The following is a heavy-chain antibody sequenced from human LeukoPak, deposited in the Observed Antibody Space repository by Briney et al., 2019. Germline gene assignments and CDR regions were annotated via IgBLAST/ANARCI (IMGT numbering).Heavy chain of an antibody. J-gene: IGHJ3*02. CDR3: AREGELGEAFDI. CDR1: GFTFSSYV. Sequence: GGSLRLSCAASGFTFSSYVMNWVRQAPGKGLEWVSSIGTRSSSIYYADSVKGRFTISRDNAKNSLYLQMISLRAEDTAAYYCAREGELGEAFDIWGQGTMVTVSS. D-gene: IGHD1-26*01. CDR2: IGTRSSSI. V-gene: IGHV3-21*01.